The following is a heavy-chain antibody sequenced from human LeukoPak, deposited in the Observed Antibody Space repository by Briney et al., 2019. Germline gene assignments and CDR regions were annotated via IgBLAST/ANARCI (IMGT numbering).Heavy chain of an antibody. CDR2: ISYDGSNK. CDR3: AKVRADYGDYDFDY. V-gene: IGHV3-30*18. CDR1: GFTFSSYG. J-gene: IGHJ4*02. D-gene: IGHD4-17*01. Sequence: GGSLRLSCAASGFTFSSYGMHWVRQAPGKGLEWVAVISYDGSNKYYADSVKGRFTISRDNSKNTLYLQMNSLRAEDTAVYYCAKVRADYGDYDFDYWGQGTLVTVSS.